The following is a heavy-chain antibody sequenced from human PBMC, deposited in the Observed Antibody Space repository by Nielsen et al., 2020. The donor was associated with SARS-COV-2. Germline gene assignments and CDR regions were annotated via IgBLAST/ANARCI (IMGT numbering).Heavy chain of an antibody. CDR3: ARGSTFSRRTTVTRVIWYFDL. D-gene: IGHD4-17*01. Sequence: SETLSLTCAVYGGSFSGYYWSWIRQPPGKGLEWIGEINHSGSTNYNPSLKSRVTISVDTSKNQFSLKLSSVTAADTAVYYCARGSTFSRRTTVTRVIWYFDLWGRGTLVTVSS. V-gene: IGHV4-34*01. CDR2: INHSGST. J-gene: IGHJ2*01. CDR1: GGSFSGYY.